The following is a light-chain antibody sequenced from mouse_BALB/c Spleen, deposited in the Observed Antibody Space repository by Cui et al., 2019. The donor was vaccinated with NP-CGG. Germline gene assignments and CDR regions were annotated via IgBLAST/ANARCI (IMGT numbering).Light chain of an antibody. Sequence: VVLHESALTQSPGETVTLTCRSSTEAVTTSNYANWVQEKPDHLFTGLIGGTNNRAPGVPARFSGSLIGDKAALTITGAQTEDEAIYFCALWYSNHWVFGGGTKLTVL. V-gene: IGLV1*01. CDR2: GTN. CDR3: ALWYSNHWV. CDR1: TEAVTTSNY. J-gene: IGLJ1*01.